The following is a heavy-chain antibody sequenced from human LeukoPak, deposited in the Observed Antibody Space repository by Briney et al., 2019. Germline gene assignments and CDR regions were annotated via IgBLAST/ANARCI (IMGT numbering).Heavy chain of an antibody. Sequence: PSETLSLTCTVSGGSISSYYWSWSRQPPGKGLEWIGYIYYSGSTNYNPSLKSRVTISVDTSKNQFSLKLSSVTAADTAVYYCARDGDSGCYQDAFDIWGQGTMVTVSS. CDR2: IYYSGST. CDR3: ARDGDSGCYQDAFDI. V-gene: IGHV4-59*01. D-gene: IGHD1-26*01. J-gene: IGHJ3*02. CDR1: GGSISSYY.